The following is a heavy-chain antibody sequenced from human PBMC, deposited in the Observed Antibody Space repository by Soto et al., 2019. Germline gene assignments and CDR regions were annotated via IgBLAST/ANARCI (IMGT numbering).Heavy chain of an antibody. J-gene: IGHJ3*02. D-gene: IGHD6-6*01. CDR2: INHGGST. Sequence: SETLSLTCAVYGASLSGNYWSWVRQFPGEGLEWIGQINHGGSTNYNPSLESRVTMSVDTSEKTLSLKLNSVTAADTAVYYCARRPDGFDIWGQGTMVTVSS. CDR3: ARRPDGFDI. V-gene: IGHV4-34*01. CDR1: GASLSGNY.